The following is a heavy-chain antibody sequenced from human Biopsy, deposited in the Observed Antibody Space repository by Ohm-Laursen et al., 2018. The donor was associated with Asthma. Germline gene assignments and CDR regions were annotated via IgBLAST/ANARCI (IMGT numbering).Heavy chain of an antibody. J-gene: IGHJ1*01. V-gene: IGHV3-7*01. CDR1: GFTFGNFW. Sequence: GSLRLSCAASGFTFGNFWMSWVRQVPGQGLEWVANIKHDGSEKNHVDSLKGRFTTSRDNAKNLLFLQMNSLRAEDTAVYYCARTFHFWSPYHTEHYQLWGQGTLVTVSS. D-gene: IGHD3-3*01. CDR3: ARTFHFWSPYHTEHYQL. CDR2: IKHDGSEK.